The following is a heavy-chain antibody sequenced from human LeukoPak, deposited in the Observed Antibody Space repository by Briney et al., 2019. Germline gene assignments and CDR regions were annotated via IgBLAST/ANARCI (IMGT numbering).Heavy chain of an antibody. Sequence: SETLSLTCTVSGGSISSYYRSWIRQPAGKGLEWVGRIYNSGSTNYNPSLKSRVTMPVETSKNQFSLKLSSVTAADTAVYYCARQSVVVPAAGGDWFNPWGQGTLVTVPS. V-gene: IGHV4-4*07. D-gene: IGHD2-2*01. CDR3: ARQSVVVPAAGGDWFNP. CDR2: IYNSGST. CDR1: GGSISSYY. J-gene: IGHJ5*02.